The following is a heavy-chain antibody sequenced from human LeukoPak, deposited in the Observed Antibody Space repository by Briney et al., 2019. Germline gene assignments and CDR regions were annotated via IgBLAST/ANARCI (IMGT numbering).Heavy chain of an antibody. CDR1: GFTFSSYA. D-gene: IGHD5-18*01. CDR3: AKDGGGSQLWPRNYFDY. Sequence: GGSLRLSCAASGFTFSSYAMSWVRQAPGKGLEWVSAISGSGGSTYYADSVKGRFTISRDNSKNTLYLQMNSLRAEDTAVYYCAKDGGGSQLWPRNYFDYWGQGTLVTVSS. CDR2: ISGSGGST. V-gene: IGHV3-23*01. J-gene: IGHJ4*02.